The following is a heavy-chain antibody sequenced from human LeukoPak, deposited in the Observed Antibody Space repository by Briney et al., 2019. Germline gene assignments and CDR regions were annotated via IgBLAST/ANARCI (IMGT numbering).Heavy chain of an antibody. D-gene: IGHD4-17*01. Sequence: PSQTLSLTCTVSGGSISSGGYYWSWIRQHPGKGREWIGYIYYSGSTYYNPSLKSRVTISVDTSKNQFPLKLSSVTAADTAVYYCARGPDDYGDYPDAFDIWGQGTMVTVSS. CDR1: GGSISSGGYY. J-gene: IGHJ3*02. V-gene: IGHV4-31*03. CDR2: IYYSGST. CDR3: ARGPDDYGDYPDAFDI.